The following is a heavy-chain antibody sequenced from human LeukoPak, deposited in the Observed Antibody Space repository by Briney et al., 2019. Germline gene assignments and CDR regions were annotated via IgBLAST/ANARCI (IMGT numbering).Heavy chain of an antibody. CDR3: ARDWYYDFWSGGDY. J-gene: IGHJ4*02. Sequence: GGSLRLSCAASGFTFSSYSMNWVRRAPGKGLEWVANIKQDGSEKYYVDSVKGRFTISRDNAKNSLYLQMNSLRAEDTAVYYCARDWYYDFWSGGDYWGQGTLVTVSS. CDR1: GFTFSSYS. V-gene: IGHV3-7*01. CDR2: IKQDGSEK. D-gene: IGHD3-3*01.